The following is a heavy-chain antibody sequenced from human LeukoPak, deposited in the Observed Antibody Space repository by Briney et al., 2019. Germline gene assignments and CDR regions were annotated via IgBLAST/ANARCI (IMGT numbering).Heavy chain of an antibody. Sequence: GASVKVSCKASVYTFTSYDINWVRQATGQGLEWMGIINPSGGSTSYAQKFQGRVTMTRDTSTSTVYMELSSLRSEDTAVYYCARGLDDFWNEYYTKELDYWGQGTLVTVSS. CDR1: VYTFTSYD. CDR2: INPSGGST. CDR3: ARGLDDFWNEYYTKELDY. V-gene: IGHV1-46*01. J-gene: IGHJ4*02. D-gene: IGHD3-3*01.